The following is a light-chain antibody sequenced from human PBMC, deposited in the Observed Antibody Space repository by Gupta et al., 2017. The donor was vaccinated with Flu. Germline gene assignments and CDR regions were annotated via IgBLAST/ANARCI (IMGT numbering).Light chain of an antibody. Sequence: EIVMTQSPATLSVSPGERATVSCRASQSVNSNLAWYQQKPGQAPRLLIYGVSTRATGIPARFSGSGSGTEFTLIISSLQSEDFAVYYCQQYNNWPRTFGQGTKVEIK. CDR2: GVS. CDR3: QQYNNWPRT. V-gene: IGKV3-15*01. CDR1: QSVNSN. J-gene: IGKJ1*01.